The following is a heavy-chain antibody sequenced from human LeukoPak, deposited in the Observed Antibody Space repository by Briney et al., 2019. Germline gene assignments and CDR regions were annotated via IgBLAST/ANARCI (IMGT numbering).Heavy chain of an antibody. V-gene: IGHV3-30*02. CDR1: GFTFSSYG. CDR2: IRYDGSNK. J-gene: IGHJ4*02. Sequence: PGGSLRLSCAASGFTFSSYGMHWVRQAPGKGLEWVAFIRYDGSNKYYADSVKGRFTISRDNSKNTLYLQMNSLRAEDTAVYYCARYCSGGSCYLTPDTLDYWGQGTLVTVSS. CDR3: ARYCSGGSCYLTPDTLDY. D-gene: IGHD2-15*01.